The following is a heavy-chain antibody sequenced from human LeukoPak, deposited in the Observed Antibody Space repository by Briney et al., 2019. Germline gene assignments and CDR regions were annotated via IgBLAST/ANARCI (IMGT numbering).Heavy chain of an antibody. CDR2: IYYSGST. V-gene: IGHV4-59*01. Sequence: PSESLSLTCTVSGGSISSYYWSWIRQPPGKGLEWIGCIYYSGSTNNNPSLKSRVTISVDTSKNQFSLKLSSVTAADTAVYYCARAIVGSSWYGAFGYWGQGTLVTVSS. J-gene: IGHJ4*02. CDR3: ARAIVGSSWYGAFGY. D-gene: IGHD6-13*01. CDR1: GGSISSYY.